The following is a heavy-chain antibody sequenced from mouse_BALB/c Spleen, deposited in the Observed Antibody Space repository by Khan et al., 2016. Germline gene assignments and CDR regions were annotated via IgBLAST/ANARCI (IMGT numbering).Heavy chain of an antibody. CDR1: GFNFQNYG. CDR3: TRRRLLDLYYAIDY. D-gene: IGHD3-1*01. CDR2: IKTYTGEP. Sequence: QIQLEQSGPEMMKPGETVKISCTASGFNFQNYGMNWVKQTPGKGLEWMGWIKTYTGEPTYADDFKGRFAFSLEASDSTAYLQITNLTNEDTATYFATRRRLLDLYYAIDYWGQGTTLTVSS. J-gene: IGHJ4*01. V-gene: IGHV9-3-1*01.